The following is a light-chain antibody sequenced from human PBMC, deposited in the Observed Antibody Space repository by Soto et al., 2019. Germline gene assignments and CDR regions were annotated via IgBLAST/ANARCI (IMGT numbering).Light chain of an antibody. Sequence: QSALTQPRSVSGSPGQSVTISCTGTSSDVAFYNYVSWYQQHPGKAPRLMIYDVTERPSGIPDRFSGSKSGNTASLTISGLQAEDEADYYCAAWDDSHNVFYVFGTGTKLTVL. CDR3: AAWDDSHNVFYV. J-gene: IGLJ1*01. CDR2: DVT. CDR1: SSDVAFYNY. V-gene: IGLV2-11*01.